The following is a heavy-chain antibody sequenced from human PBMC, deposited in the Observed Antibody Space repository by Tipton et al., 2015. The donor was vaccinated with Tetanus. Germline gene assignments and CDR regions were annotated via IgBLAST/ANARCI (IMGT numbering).Heavy chain of an antibody. Sequence: QLVQSGAEVKKPGESLKISCEGSGYNFTTYWIGWMRQMPGKGLEWMRIIYPGDSDTRYSPSFQGQVTISADKSITSAYLEWSSLKASDTAMYYCARFFGSGWPIDYWGQGTLVTVSS. CDR1: GYNFTTYW. CDR3: ARFFGSGWPIDY. D-gene: IGHD6-19*01. J-gene: IGHJ4*02. CDR2: IYPGDSDT. V-gene: IGHV5-51*01.